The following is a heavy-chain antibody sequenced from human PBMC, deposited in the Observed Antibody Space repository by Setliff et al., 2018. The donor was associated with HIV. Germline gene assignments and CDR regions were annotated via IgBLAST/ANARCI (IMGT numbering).Heavy chain of an antibody. CDR2: ISGGGDST. D-gene: IGHD2-21*01. V-gene: IGHV3-23*01. J-gene: IGHJ4*02. CDR3: AKGGLDSVFQSFDY. CDR1: GFTFNRYD. Sequence: LRLSCAASGFTFNRYDITWVRQAPGKGLEWVSLISGGGDSTSYADSVKGRFTISRDNSENTVYLQMNSLRADDTAVYYCAKGGLDSVFQSFDYWGQGTLVTVSS.